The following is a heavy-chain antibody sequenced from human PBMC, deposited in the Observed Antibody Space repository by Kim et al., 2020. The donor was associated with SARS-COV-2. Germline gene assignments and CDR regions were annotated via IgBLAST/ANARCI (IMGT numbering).Heavy chain of an antibody. Sequence: GGSLRLSCEASGFTFGDHAMHWVRQAPGEGLEWVSGINWKGENVAYSDSVKGRFTISRDNAKNSLFLQMNSLRSEDTALYYCVKDIERVARSDYGMDVWGQATTVTV. CDR1: GFTFGDHA. J-gene: IGHJ6*01. CDR3: VKDIERVARSDYGMDV. CDR2: INWKGENV. D-gene: IGHD2-15*01. V-gene: IGHV3-9*01.